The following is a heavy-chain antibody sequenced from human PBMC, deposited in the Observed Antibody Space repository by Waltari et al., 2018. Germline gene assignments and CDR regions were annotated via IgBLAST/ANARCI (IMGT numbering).Heavy chain of an antibody. CDR1: GFRLTNYW. CDR3: ARDDNINGASDAFDI. V-gene: IGHV3-7*01. D-gene: IGHD2-8*01. Sequence: EVSLVESGGDLAQPGESLRLSCAASGFRLTNYWMSWVRQVPGKGLGGVADRNEAGSKKYYVDSVKGRFTISRDNAKKSVDLQMNSLRVEDTAVYYCARDDNINGASDAFDIWGQGTMVTVSS. CDR2: RNEAGSKK. J-gene: IGHJ3*02.